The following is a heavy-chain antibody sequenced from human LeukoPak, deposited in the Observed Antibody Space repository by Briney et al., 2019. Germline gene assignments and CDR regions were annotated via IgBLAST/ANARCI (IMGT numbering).Heavy chain of an antibody. Sequence: PGGSLRLSCAASGFTFSSYAMSWVRQAPGKGLEWVAVIWYDGSNKYYADSVKGRFTISRDNSKNTLYLQMNSLRAEDTAVYYCARESAAAAPVDWGQGTLVTVSS. D-gene: IGHD6-13*01. V-gene: IGHV3-33*08. CDR2: IWYDGSNK. CDR3: ARESAAAAPVD. CDR1: GFTFSSYA. J-gene: IGHJ4*02.